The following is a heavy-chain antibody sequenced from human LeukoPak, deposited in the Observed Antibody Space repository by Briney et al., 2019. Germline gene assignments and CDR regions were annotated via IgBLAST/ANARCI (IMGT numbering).Heavy chain of an antibody. CDR3: APDSSDFWSGYFS. D-gene: IGHD3-3*01. J-gene: IGHJ5*02. CDR1: GFTFSSYA. CDR2: ISGSGGST. Sequence: GGSLRLSCAASGFTFSSYAMSWVRQAPGKGLEWVSAISGSGGSTYYADSVKGRFTISRDNSKNPLYLQMNSLRAEDTAVYCCAPDSSDFWSGYFSWGQGPLVTVSS. V-gene: IGHV3-23*01.